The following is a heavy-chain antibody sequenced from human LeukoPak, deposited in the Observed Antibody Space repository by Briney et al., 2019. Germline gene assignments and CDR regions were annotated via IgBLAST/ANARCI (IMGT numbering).Heavy chain of an antibody. Sequence: GESLKISCKGSGYSFSGYWISWVRHMPGEGLEWMGRIDPSDSYTNYRPSFQGHVTISTDKSISTAYLQWSSLKASDTAMYYCARRHYDLLTGYYRYYLDYWGQGTLVTVSS. CDR3: ARRHYDLLTGYYRYYLDY. J-gene: IGHJ4*02. CDR2: IDPSDSYT. CDR1: GYSFSGYW. V-gene: IGHV5-10-1*01. D-gene: IGHD3-9*01.